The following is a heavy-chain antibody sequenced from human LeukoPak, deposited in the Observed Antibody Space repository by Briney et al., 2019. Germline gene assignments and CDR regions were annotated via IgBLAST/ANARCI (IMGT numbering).Heavy chain of an antibody. V-gene: IGHV3-21*01. Sequence: GGSLRLSCAASGFTFSSYSMNWVRQAPGKGLEWVSSISSSSSYIYYADSVKGRSTISRDNAKNSLYLQMNSLRAEDTAVYYCASSRGDITNYFDYWGQGTLVTVSS. CDR2: ISSSSSYI. CDR1: GFTFSSYS. D-gene: IGHD3-10*01. CDR3: ASSRGDITNYFDY. J-gene: IGHJ4*02.